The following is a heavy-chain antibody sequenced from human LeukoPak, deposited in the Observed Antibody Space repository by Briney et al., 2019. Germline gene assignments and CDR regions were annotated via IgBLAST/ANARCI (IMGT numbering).Heavy chain of an antibody. V-gene: IGHV3-53*01. J-gene: IGHJ6*02. CDR2: IYSDGNT. D-gene: IGHD2-2*01. Sequence: GGSLRLSCAASGFTVSSNYMSWVRQAPGKGLEWVSVIYSDGNTYHANSVGGRFTISRDNTKNTLYLQMNSLRAEDTAVYYCARDSYCSSTSCPPVWGQGTTVTVSS. CDR3: ARDSYCSSTSCPPV. CDR1: GFTVSSNY.